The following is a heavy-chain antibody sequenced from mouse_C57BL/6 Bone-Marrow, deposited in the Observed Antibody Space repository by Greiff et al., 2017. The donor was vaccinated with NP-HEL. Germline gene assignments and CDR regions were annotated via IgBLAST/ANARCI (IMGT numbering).Heavy chain of an antibody. CDR2: ISGGGGNT. CDR1: GFTFSSYT. Sequence: EVQGVESGGGLVKPGGSLKLSCAASGFTFSSYTMSWVRQTPEKRLEWVATISGGGGNTYYPDRVKGRFTISRDNAKNTLYLQMSSLRSEDTALYYCARHLWDWGQGTLVTVSA. J-gene: IGHJ3*01. V-gene: IGHV5-9*01. CDR3: ARHLWD.